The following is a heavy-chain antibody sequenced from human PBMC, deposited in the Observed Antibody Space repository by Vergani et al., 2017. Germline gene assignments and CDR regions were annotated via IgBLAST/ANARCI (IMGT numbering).Heavy chain of an antibody. CDR1: GYSISSGYY. V-gene: IGHV4-38-2*01. Sequence: QVQLQESGPGLVKPSEPLSLTCAVSGYSISSGYYWGWIRQPPGKGLEWIGSIYHSGNTDYNPSLKSRVTISVDTSKNHFSLKLSSVTAAATAGYYCARAGLAAFGVVITPDLDYWGQGTLVTVSA. CDR3: ARAGLAAFGVVITPDLDY. D-gene: IGHD3-3*01. CDR2: IYHSGNT. J-gene: IGHJ4*02.